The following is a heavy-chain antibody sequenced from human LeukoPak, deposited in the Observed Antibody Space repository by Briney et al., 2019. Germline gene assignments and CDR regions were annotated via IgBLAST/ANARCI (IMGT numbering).Heavy chain of an antibody. CDR3: ARFEVPAANAFDI. CDR2: ISYDGSNR. J-gene: IGHJ3*02. CDR1: GFTFSSYA. V-gene: IGHV3-30-3*01. D-gene: IGHD2-2*01. Sequence: GGSLRLSCAASGFTFSSYAMHWVRQAPGKGLEWVAVISYDGSNRYYADSVKGRFTISRDNSKNTLYLQMNSLRAEDTAVYYCARFEVPAANAFDIWGQGTMVTVSS.